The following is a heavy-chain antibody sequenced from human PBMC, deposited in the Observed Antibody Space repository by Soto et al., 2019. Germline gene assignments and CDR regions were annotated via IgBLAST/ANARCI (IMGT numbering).Heavy chain of an antibody. V-gene: IGHV3-30-3*01. D-gene: IGHD4-17*01. CDR1: GFIFSSYA. CDR3: TRADPTVTLSVFDP. CDR2: ISYDGSSK. Sequence: QVQLVESGGGVVQPGRSLRLSCAASGFIFSSYAMHWVRQAPGKGLEWVAVISYDGSSKYYADSVKGRFTISRDNSKNTLYLQMNSLSVEDTAAYYCTRADPTVTLSVFDPWGQGTLVTVSS. J-gene: IGHJ5*02.